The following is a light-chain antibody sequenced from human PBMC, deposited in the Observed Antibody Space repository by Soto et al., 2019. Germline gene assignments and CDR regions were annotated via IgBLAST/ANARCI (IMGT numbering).Light chain of an antibody. V-gene: IGKV1-5*03. CDR3: QQYNSYSPT. CDR2: KAS. Sequence: DIQMTQSPSTLSASVGDRVTITCRASQSIDNWLAWYQQKPGKAPKLLIHKASSLQSGVPSRFSGSGSGTDFTLTISSLHPDDFATYYCQQYNSYSPTFGQGTRVEIK. CDR1: QSIDNW. J-gene: IGKJ1*01.